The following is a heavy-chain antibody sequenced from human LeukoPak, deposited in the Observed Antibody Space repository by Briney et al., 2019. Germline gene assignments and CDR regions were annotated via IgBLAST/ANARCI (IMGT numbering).Heavy chain of an antibody. CDR2: VSSGGGDT. CDR1: GFTFSSYA. D-gene: IGHD5-12*01. Sequence: PGGSLRLSCAASGFTFSSYAMHWVRQAPGKGLEWFSAVSSGGGDTYYADSVKGRFTISRDNSKNTLYLLMNSLRGEDMAVYYCAKGRDSAYDWVDFWGQGTLVTVSS. CDR3: AKGRDSAYDWVDF. J-gene: IGHJ4*02. V-gene: IGHV3-23*01.